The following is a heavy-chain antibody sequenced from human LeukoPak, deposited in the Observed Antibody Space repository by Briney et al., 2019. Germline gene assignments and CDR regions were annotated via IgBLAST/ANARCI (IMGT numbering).Heavy chain of an antibody. J-gene: IGHJ6*03. D-gene: IGHD2-2*01. CDR1: GYTFTSYD. Sequence: GASVKVSCKASGYTFTSYDINWVRQAPGQGLEWMGWMNPNSGNTGYAQKFQGRVTITRNTSISTAYMELSSLRSEDTAVYYCARADVVVVVPAAIYYYYYMDVWGKGTTVTVSS. V-gene: IGHV1-8*03. CDR2: MNPNSGNT. CDR3: ARADVVVVVPAAIYYYYYMDV.